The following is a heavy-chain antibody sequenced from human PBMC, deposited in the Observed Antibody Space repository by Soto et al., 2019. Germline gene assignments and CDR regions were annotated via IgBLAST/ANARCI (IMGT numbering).Heavy chain of an antibody. V-gene: IGHV4-30-2*01. J-gene: IGHJ3*02. CDR1: GGSISSGGYS. CDR3: ARDADYGPENSKFWAFDI. Sequence: SETLSLTYAVSGGSISSGGYSWSWIRQPPGKGLEWIGYIYHSGSTYYNPSLKSRVTISVDRSKNQFSLKLSSVTAADTAVYYCARDADYGPENSKFWAFDIWSQGTLVTVSS. CDR2: IYHSGST. D-gene: IGHD3-10*01.